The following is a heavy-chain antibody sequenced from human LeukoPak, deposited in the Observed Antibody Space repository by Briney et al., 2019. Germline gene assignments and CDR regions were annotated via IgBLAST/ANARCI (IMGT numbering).Heavy chain of an antibody. D-gene: IGHD4-17*01. V-gene: IGHV3-7*01. Sequence: GGSLRLSCAASGFTFSNAWMSWVRQAPGKGLEWVANIKQDGSEKYYVDSVKGRFTISSDNAKNSLYLQMNSLRAEDTAVYYCANLRPCCGDYGSWGQGTLVTVSS. J-gene: IGHJ5*02. CDR2: IKQDGSEK. CDR3: ANLRPCCGDYGS. CDR1: GFTFSNAW.